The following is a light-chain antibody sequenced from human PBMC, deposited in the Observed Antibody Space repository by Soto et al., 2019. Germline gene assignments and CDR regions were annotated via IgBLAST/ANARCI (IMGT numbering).Light chain of an antibody. V-gene: IGKV1-5*01. Sequence: DIQMTQSPSTLSAFVGDRVTITCRASQSNSRWLAWYQQKPGKAPKLLIYDASSLESGLPSRFSGSGSGTDFILTNSGLQPNDYSTYYCQQYNTYSWTFGQGTKVEIK. J-gene: IGKJ1*01. CDR1: QSNSRW. CDR3: QQYNTYSWT. CDR2: DAS.